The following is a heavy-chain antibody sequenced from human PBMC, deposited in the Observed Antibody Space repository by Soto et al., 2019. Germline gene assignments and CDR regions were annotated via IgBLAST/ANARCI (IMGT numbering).Heavy chain of an antibody. CDR3: ANHCGFEF. CDR2: ISIRGDYR. Sequence: EGQLLQSGGGLVQPGGSLRLSCAASGFTFSSSGMSWVRQAPGKGLEWVSSISIRGDYRYYADSVKGRFTISRDNSKNTLYLQMSSLTAEDTALYYCANHCGFEFWGQGTMVAVSS. D-gene: IGHD2-21*01. J-gene: IGHJ3*01. V-gene: IGHV3-23*01. CDR1: GFTFSSSG.